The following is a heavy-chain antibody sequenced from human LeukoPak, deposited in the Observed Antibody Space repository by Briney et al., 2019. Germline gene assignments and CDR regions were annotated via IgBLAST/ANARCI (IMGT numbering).Heavy chain of an antibody. J-gene: IGHJ3*02. D-gene: IGHD2-2*01. CDR3: ARVRGSTSHLTPRGAAFDI. CDR1: GFTFSTYA. Sequence: GGSLRLSCAASGFTFSTYALHWVRQAPGKGLEYVSAVSSNGGSTYYANSVKGRFTIPRDNSKNTLYLQMGSLRAEDMAVYYCARVRGSTSHLTPRGAAFDIWGQGTMVTVSS. V-gene: IGHV3-64*01. CDR2: VSSNGGST.